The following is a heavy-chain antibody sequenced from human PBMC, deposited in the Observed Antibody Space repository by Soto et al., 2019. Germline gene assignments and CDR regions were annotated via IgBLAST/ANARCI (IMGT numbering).Heavy chain of an antibody. CDR2: ISSADGST. CDR3: AARGSGGPCRGCYFDY. V-gene: IGHV3-23*01. D-gene: IGHD2-15*01. CDR1: GFTFSSSA. Sequence: PGGSLRLSCGASGFTFSSSAMNWVRQAPGKGLEWVSTISSADGSTYYADPVKGRFTISRDNSKNTLWLQMNSLRADDTAVYFCAARGSGGPCRGCYFDYWGPGTLVTVSS. J-gene: IGHJ4*02.